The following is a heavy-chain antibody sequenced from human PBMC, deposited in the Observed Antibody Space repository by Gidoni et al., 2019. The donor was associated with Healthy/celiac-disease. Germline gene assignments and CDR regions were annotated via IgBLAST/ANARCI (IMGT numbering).Heavy chain of an antibody. CDR1: GFSLSTSGVG. D-gene: IGHD3-9*01. CDR3: AHSDFPYFDWLPTYYFDY. J-gene: IGHJ4*02. V-gene: IGHV2-5*01. CDR2: IYWNDDK. Sequence: QITLKESGPTLVKPTQTLTLTCTFSGFSLSTSGVGVGWIRQPPGKALEWLALIYWNDDKRYSPSLKSRLTITKDTSKNQVVLTMTNMDPVDTATYYCAHSDFPYFDWLPTYYFDYWGQGTLVTVSS.